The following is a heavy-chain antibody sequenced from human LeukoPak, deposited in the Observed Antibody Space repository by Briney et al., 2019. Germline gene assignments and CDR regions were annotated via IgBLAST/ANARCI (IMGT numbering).Heavy chain of an antibody. CDR3: ANDLLRTKNYESSGYPDAIDL. V-gene: IGHV3-23*01. Sequence: PGGSLRLSCAASGFAFSVQGMSSVRQAPGKGLEWVSIISGSGSRSYYADSVKGRFTTSRDNSKKTVNLQMNNLRAEDTAGYYCANDLLRTKNYESSGYPDAIDLWGQGTVVIVSS. J-gene: IGHJ3*01. D-gene: IGHD3-22*01. CDR2: ISGSGSRS. CDR1: GFAFSVQG.